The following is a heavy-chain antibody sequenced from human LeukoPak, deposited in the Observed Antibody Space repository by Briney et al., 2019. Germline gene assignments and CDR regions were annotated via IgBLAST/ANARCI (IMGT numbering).Heavy chain of an antibody. Sequence: GGSLRLSCAASGFTFSSYSMNWVRQAPGKGLEWVSSISSSSSYIYYADSVKGRFTISRDNAKNSLYLQMNSLRAEDTAVYYCARAVGPGSYGGGYWGQGTLVTVSS. V-gene: IGHV3-21*01. D-gene: IGHD1-26*01. CDR1: GFTFSSYS. J-gene: IGHJ4*02. CDR3: ARAVGPGSYGGGY. CDR2: ISSSSSYI.